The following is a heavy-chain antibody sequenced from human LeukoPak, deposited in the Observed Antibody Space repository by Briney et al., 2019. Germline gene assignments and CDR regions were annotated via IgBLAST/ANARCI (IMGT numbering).Heavy chain of an antibody. CDR2: IKQDGSEK. J-gene: IGHJ4*02. CDR3: ARVLRYFDWDNFDY. V-gene: IGHV3-7*01. D-gene: IGHD3-9*01. Sequence: GGSLRLSCAASGFTFSSYWMSWVRQAPGKGLEWVANIKQDGSEKYYVDSVKGRFTISRDNAKNSLYLQMNSLRAEDTAVYYCARVLRYFDWDNFDYWGQGTLVTVSS. CDR1: GFTFSSYW.